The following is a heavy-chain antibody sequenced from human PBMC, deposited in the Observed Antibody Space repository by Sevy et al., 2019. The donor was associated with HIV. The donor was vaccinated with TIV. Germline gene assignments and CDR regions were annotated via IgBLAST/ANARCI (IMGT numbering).Heavy chain of an antibody. CDR3: AKDKDSGANYYYGMDV. D-gene: IGHD2-15*01. CDR2: ISYDGSNK. CDR1: GFTFSSYG. Sequence: GESLKISCAASGFTFSSYGMHWVRQAPGKGLEWVAVISYDGSNKYYADSVKGRFTISRDNSKNTLYLQMNSLRAEDTAVYYCAKDKDSGANYYYGMDVWGQGTTITVSS. J-gene: IGHJ6*02. V-gene: IGHV3-30*18.